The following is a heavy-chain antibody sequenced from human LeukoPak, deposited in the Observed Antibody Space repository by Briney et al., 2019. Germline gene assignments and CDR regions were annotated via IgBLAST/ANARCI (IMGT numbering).Heavy chain of an antibody. Sequence: SETLSLTCAVYGGSFSGYYWSWIRQPPGKGLEWIGEINHSGSTNYNPSLKSRVTISVDTSKNQFSLKLSSVTAADTAVYYCARRVGAPFDYWGQGTLVTVSS. CDR3: ARRVGAPFDY. J-gene: IGHJ4*02. D-gene: IGHD1-26*01. CDR2: INHSGST. V-gene: IGHV4-34*01. CDR1: GGSFSGYY.